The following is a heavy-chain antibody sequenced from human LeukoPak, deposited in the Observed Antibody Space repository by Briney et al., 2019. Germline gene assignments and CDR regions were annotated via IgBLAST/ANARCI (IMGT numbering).Heavy chain of an antibody. V-gene: IGHV1-18*01. J-gene: IGHJ4*02. Sequence: ASVKVSCKASGYTFVTYGINWVRQAPGQGPEGIGWISTYNGNTKYALKFQDRVTLTRDTSTTTANMALNSLTSDGRAVYYCARASFDHWGQGTLVIVSS. CDR3: ARASFDH. CDR1: GYTFVTYG. CDR2: ISTYNGNT.